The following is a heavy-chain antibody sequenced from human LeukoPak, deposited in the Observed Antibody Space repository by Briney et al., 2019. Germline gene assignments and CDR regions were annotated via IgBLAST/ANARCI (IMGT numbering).Heavy chain of an antibody. CDR2: INHSGST. D-gene: IGHD2-15*01. Sequence: SETLSLTCAVYGGSFSGYYWSWIRQPPGKGLEWIGEINHSGSTNYNPSLKSRVTISVDTSQNQFSLTLSSVTAADTAVYYCARAVVVVAATGGGNWFDPWGQGTLVTVSS. CDR3: ARAVVVVAATGGGNWFDP. CDR1: GGSFSGYY. V-gene: IGHV4-34*01. J-gene: IGHJ5*02.